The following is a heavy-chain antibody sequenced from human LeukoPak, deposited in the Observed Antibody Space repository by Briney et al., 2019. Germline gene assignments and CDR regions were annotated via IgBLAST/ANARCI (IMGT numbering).Heavy chain of an antibody. CDR2: ISTNGGYT. CDR3: IKGGSRTRDFDAFDI. D-gene: IGHD1-14*01. Sequence: PGGSLRLSCSASGFTFSSFALHWVRQAPGKGLESVSGISTNGGYTYNADSVKGRFTISRDNSKNTLFLQMSSLRAEDTAVYFCIKGGSRTRDFDAFDIWGQGTMVTVSS. V-gene: IGHV3-64D*06. CDR1: GFTFSSFA. J-gene: IGHJ3*02.